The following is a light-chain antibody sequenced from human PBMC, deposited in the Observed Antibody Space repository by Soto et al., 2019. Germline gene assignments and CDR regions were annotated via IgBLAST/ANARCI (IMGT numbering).Light chain of an antibody. CDR1: QSLLRADGYYY. CDR2: LAS. CDR3: MQALQTPFT. Sequence: DIVMTQSPLSLPVTPGEPASISCRSSQSLLRADGYYYLDWYLQKPGQSPQLLVRLASTRAPGVPDRLSGSGSGTDFTLKITRVGAEDVGVYYCMQALQTPFTFGQGTKLEIK. V-gene: IGKV2-28*01. J-gene: IGKJ2*01.